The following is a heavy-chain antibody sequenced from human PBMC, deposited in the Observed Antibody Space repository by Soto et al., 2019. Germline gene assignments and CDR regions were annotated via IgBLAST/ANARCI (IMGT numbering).Heavy chain of an antibody. J-gene: IGHJ4*02. D-gene: IGHD5-18*01. CDR2: ISYDGSNK. V-gene: IGHV3-30*18. Sequence: VRLSCAASGFTFSCYGMHWVRQAPGKGLEWVAVISYDGSNKYYADSVKGRFTISRDNSKNTLYLQMNSLRAEDTAVYYCAKEMAMVCFDYWGQGTLVTVSS. CDR3: AKEMAMVCFDY. CDR1: GFTFSCYG.